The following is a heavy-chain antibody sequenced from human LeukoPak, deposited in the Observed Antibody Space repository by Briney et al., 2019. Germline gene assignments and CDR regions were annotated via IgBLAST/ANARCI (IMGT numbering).Heavy chain of an antibody. CDR2: MYHSGST. D-gene: IGHD6-19*01. J-gene: IGHJ4*02. Sequence: SETLSLTGAVSGYSISSGYYWGWIRQPPGKGLEWIGSMYHSGSTYYNPSLKSRVSISLDTSKNQVSLNLTSVTAADTAVYYCATITISGNVWSFSDLRIDFWGQGTLVTVSS. CDR1: GYSISSGYY. V-gene: IGHV4-38-2*01. CDR3: ATITISGNVWSFSDLRIDF.